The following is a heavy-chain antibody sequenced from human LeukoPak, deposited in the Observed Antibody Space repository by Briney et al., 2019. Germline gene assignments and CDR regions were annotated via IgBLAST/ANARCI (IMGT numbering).Heavy chain of an antibody. J-gene: IGHJ4*02. CDR3: ARGDGYNFFDS. CDR1: GFTVSSNY. CDR2: FYKGGDT. Sequence: GGSLRLSCAASGFTVSSNYMSWVRQAPGKGLEWVSVFYKGGDTYYADSVKGRFTISRDNSKNTVSLQMNSLRVEDTAVYYCARGDGYNFFDSWGQGTLVTVSS. V-gene: IGHV3-53*01. D-gene: IGHD5-24*01.